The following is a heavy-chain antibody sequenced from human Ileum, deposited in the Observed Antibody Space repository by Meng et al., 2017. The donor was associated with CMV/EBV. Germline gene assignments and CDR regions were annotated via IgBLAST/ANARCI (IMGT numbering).Heavy chain of an antibody. J-gene: IGHJ5*02. Sequence: SLRRSNWWSCVRQPPGKGLEWIGEIYHSGSTNYNPSLKSRVTISVDKSKNQFSLKLSSVTAADTAVYYCAREHIVVVPAASNWFDPWGQGTLVTVSS. V-gene: IGHV4-4*02. CDR3: AREHIVVVPAASNWFDP. CDR2: IYHSGST. CDR1: SLRRSNW. D-gene: IGHD2-2*01.